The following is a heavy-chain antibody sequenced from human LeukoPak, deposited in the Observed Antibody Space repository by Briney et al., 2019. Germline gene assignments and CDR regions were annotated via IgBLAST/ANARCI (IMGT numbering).Heavy chain of an antibody. J-gene: IGHJ3*02. CDR3: ARGLNWGSGDAFDI. CDR2: INHSGST. D-gene: IGHD7-27*01. CDR1: GGSFSGYY. V-gene: IGHV4-34*01. Sequence: SETLSPTCAVYGGSFSGYYWSWIRQPPGKGLEWIGEINHSGSTNYNPSLKSRVTISVDTSKNQFSLKLSSVTAADTAVYYCARGLNWGSGDAFDIWGQGTMVTVSS.